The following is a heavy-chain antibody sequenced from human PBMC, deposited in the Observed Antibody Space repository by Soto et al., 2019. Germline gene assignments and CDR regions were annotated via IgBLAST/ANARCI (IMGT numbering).Heavy chain of an antibody. CDR1: GGSISSGGYY. J-gene: IGHJ4*02. D-gene: IGHD3-16*02. CDR3: ARTTRDGGVINSFDY. V-gene: IGHV4-31*03. Sequence: PSETLSLTCTVSGGSISSGGYYWSWIRQHPGKGLEWIGYIYYSGSTYYNPSLKSRVTISVDTSKNQFSLKLSSVTAADTAVYYCARTTRDGGVINSFDYWGQGTLVTVSS. CDR2: IYYSGST.